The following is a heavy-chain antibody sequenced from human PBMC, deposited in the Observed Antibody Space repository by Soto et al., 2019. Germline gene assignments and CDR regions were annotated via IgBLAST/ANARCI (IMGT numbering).Heavy chain of an antibody. J-gene: IGHJ4*02. CDR3: ARCTSIAVPEGA. CDR1: GFTFSNYG. Sequence: QVQLVQSGAEVKKPGASVKVSCKGSGFTFSNYGFNWVRQAPGQGLEWVGWVSAYNGYTKSAQNFQDRLIMTTDTSTNTAYMELRGLRPDDTALYYCARCTSIAVPEGAWGQGTLVTVSS. D-gene: IGHD6-19*01. CDR2: VSAYNGYT. V-gene: IGHV1-18*01.